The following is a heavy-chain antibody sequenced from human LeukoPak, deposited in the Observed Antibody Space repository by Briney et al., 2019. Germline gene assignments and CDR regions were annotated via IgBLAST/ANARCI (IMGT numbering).Heavy chain of an antibody. D-gene: IGHD1-20*01. CDR2: ISSSHI. CDR3: ARDDNWNDKPFDL. Sequence: PGGSLRLSCAASGFTFSCYEMNWVPQAPGKGLEWVSYISSSHIYYADSLKGRFTVSRDNAKSSLYLQMNNLRAEDTAVYYCARDDNWNDKPFDLWGQGTLVTVSS. CDR1: GFTFSCYE. V-gene: IGHV3-69-1*01. J-gene: IGHJ4*02.